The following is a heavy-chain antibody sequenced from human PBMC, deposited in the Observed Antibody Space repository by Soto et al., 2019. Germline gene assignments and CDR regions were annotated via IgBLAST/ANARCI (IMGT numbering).Heavy chain of an antibody. D-gene: IGHD2-21*02. CDR3: ARSSVVVTALDY. CDR1: GYTFTSYA. J-gene: IGHJ4*02. V-gene: IGHV1-3*05. Sequence: QVQLVQSGAEEKKPGASVKVSCKASGYTFTSYAMHWVRQAPGQRLEWMGWINAGNGNTKYSQKFQGRVTITRDTSASTAYMELSSLRSEDTAVHYCARSSVVVTALDYWGQGTLVTVSS. CDR2: INAGNGNT.